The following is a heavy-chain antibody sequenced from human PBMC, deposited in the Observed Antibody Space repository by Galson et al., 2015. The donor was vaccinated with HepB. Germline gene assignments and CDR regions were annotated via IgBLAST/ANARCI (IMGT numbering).Heavy chain of an antibody. CDR1: GFSFSSYG. D-gene: IGHD1-26*01. V-gene: IGHV3-15*01. Sequence: SLRLSCAASGFSFSSYGMHWVRQAPGKGLEWVGRVKSKTDGGTRDYAAPVKGRISISRDDSKNTLYLQMNSLKIEDTAVYYCTTTLPSGYWGRGTLVTVSS. J-gene: IGHJ4*02. CDR3: TTTLPSGY. CDR2: VKSKTDGGTR.